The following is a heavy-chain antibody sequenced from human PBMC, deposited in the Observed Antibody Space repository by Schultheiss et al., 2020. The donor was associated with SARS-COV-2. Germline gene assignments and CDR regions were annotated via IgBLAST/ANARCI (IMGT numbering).Heavy chain of an antibody. CDR2: IYYSGST. CDR3: ASTSIAAAGKVDY. CDR1: GGSISSYY. Sequence: GSLRLSCTVSGGSISSYYWSWIRQPPGKGLEWIGYIYYSGSTYYNPSLKSRVTMSVDTSKNQFSLKLSSVTAADTAVYYCASTSIAAAGKVDYWGQGTLVTVSS. V-gene: IGHV4-59*12. J-gene: IGHJ4*02. D-gene: IGHD6-13*01.